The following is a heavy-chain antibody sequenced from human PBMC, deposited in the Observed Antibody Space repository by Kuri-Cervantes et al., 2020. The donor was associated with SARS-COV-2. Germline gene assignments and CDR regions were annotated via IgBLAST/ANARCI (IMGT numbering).Heavy chain of an antibody. V-gene: IGHV2-70*04. J-gene: IGHJ4*02. D-gene: IGHD5-24*01. Sequence: SGPTLVKPTQTLTLTCTFSGFSLSTSGMRVSWIRQPPGKALEWLARIDWDDDTYYSTSLKTRLTTSKDTSRNQVVLTMTNMDPVDTATYYCIRGSRDGYTFDYWGQGTLVTVSS. CDR1: GFSLSTSGMR. CDR2: IDWDDDT. CDR3: IRGSRDGYTFDY.